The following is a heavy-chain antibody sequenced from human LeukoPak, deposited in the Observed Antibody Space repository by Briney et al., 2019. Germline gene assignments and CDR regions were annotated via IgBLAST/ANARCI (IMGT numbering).Heavy chain of an antibody. J-gene: IGHJ3*02. D-gene: IGHD3-22*01. CDR2: ISGSGGST. Sequence: HPGGSLRLSCAASGFTFSSFGMSWVRQAPGKGLEWVSAISGSGGSTYYADSVKGRFTISRDNSKNTLYLQMNSLRAEDTAVYYCAKDRYYDSSGYYPVPAFDIWGQGTMVTVSS. CDR3: AKDRYYDSSGYYPVPAFDI. V-gene: IGHV3-23*01. CDR1: GFTFSSFG.